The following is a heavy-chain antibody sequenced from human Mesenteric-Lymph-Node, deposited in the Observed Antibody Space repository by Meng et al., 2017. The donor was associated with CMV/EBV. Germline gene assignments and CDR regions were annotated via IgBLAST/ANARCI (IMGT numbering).Heavy chain of an antibody. J-gene: IGHJ4*02. Sequence: FALSSYAMGWVSQDTGKGLEWVSVIYSGGSSTYYADSVKGRFTISRDNSKNTLYLQMNSLRAEDTAVYYCAKGRYCSSTSCQRLYFDYWGQGTLVTVSS. V-gene: IGHV3-23*03. CDR3: AKGRYCSSTSCQRLYFDY. CDR1: FALSSYA. D-gene: IGHD2-2*01. CDR2: IYSGGSST.